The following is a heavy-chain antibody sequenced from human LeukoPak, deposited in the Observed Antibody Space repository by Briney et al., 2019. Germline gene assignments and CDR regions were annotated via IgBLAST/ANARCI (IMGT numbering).Heavy chain of an antibody. D-gene: IGHD3-22*01. Sequence: GGSLRLSCAASGFTFSSYAMSWVRQAPGKGLEWVSAISGSGGSTYYADSVKGRFTISRDNSKNTLYLQMNSLRAEDTAVYYCAKDGPVYSIVVVTTLFQHWGQGTLVTVSS. V-gene: IGHV3-23*01. CDR3: AKDGPVYSIVVVTTLFQH. CDR1: GFTFSSYA. J-gene: IGHJ1*01. CDR2: ISGSGGST.